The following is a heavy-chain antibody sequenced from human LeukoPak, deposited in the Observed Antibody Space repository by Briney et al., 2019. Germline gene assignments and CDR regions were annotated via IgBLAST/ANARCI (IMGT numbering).Heavy chain of an antibody. J-gene: IGHJ5*02. CDR1: GGSISSYY. CDR3: ARRSRRMIVGNWFDP. D-gene: IGHD1-26*01. Sequence: SETLSLTCTVSGGSISSYYWSWIRQPPGKGLEWIGEINHSGSTNYNPSLKSRVTISVDTSKNQFSLKLSSVTAADTAVYYCARRSRRMIVGNWFDPWGQGTLVTVSS. V-gene: IGHV4-34*01. CDR2: INHSGST.